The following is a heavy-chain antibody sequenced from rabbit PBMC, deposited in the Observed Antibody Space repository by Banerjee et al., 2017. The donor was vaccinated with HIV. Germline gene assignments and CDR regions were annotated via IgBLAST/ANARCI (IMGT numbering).Heavy chain of an antibody. D-gene: IGHD6-1*01. J-gene: IGHJ4*01. CDR3: ARRVYYSDGYATVWDL. CDR1: GFSFSYYW. V-gene: IGHV1S45*01. CDR2: IDTGSSRST. Sequence: QEQLVESGGGLVQPEGSLTLTCTASGFSFSYYWMSWVRQAPGKGLEWIGNIDTGSSRSTYYASWAKGRFTISKTSSTTVTLQMTSLTAADTATYFCARRVYYSDGYATVWDLWGPGTLVTVS.